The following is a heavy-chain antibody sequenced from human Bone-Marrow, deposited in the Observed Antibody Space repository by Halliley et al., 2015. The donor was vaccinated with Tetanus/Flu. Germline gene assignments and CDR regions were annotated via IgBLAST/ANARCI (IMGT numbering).Heavy chain of an antibody. CDR2: INLKGGT. V-gene: IGHV4-34*01. D-gene: IGHD3-22*01. CDR1: GASLSTNY. Sequence: TLSLTCAVYGASLSTNYWTWIRQSPGKGLEWIGEINLKGGTNYYPSLKSRVTLSLDTTKNQFSLKLSSLTAADTGVYYCARGGPYKSSWYSEIYYFDSWGQGTLVTVSS. CDR3: ARGGPYKSSWYSEIYYFDS. J-gene: IGHJ4*02.